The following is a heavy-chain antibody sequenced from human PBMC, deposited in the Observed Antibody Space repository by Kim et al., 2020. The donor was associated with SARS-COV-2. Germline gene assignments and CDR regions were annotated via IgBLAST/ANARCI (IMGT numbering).Heavy chain of an antibody. J-gene: IGHJ5*02. Sequence: ASVKVSCKASGYTFTSYDINWVRQATGQGLEWMGWMNPNSGNTGYAQKFQGRVTMTRNTSISTAYMELSSLRSEDTAVYYCARASFIAVAGTQVFWFDPWGQGTLVTVSS. CDR3: ARASFIAVAGTQVFWFDP. D-gene: IGHD6-19*01. V-gene: IGHV1-8*01. CDR1: GYTFTSYD. CDR2: MNPNSGNT.